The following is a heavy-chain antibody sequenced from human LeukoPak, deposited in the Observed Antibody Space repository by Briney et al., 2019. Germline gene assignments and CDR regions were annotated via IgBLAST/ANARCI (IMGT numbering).Heavy chain of an antibody. Sequence: SETLSLTCTVSGGSISSSSYYWGWIRQPPGKGLEWIGSIYYSGTTYNNPSLKSRVTISVDTSKNQFSLKLSSVTAADTAVYYCARRLYYDSSGYLDAFDIWGQGTLVTVSS. CDR2: IYYSGTT. D-gene: IGHD3-22*01. V-gene: IGHV4-39*07. CDR1: GGSISSSSYY. CDR3: ARRLYYDSSGYLDAFDI. J-gene: IGHJ3*02.